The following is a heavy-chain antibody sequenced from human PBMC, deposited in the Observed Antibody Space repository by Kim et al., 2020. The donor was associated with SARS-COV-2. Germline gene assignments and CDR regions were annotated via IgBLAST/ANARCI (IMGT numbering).Heavy chain of an antibody. D-gene: IGHD3-10*01. Sequence: SETLSLTCTVSGGSISSSSYYWGWIRQPPGKGLEWIGSIYYSGSTYYNPSLKSRVTISVDTSKNQFSLKLSSVTAADTAVYYCASYGSGSYLSGFDYWGQGTLVTVSS. V-gene: IGHV4-39*07. CDR3: ASYGSGSYLSGFDY. J-gene: IGHJ4*02. CDR2: IYYSGST. CDR1: GGSISSSSYY.